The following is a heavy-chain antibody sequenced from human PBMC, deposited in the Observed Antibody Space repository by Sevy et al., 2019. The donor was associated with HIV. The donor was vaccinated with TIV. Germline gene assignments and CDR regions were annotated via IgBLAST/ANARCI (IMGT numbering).Heavy chain of an antibody. J-gene: IGHJ6*02. V-gene: IGHV3-30*04. D-gene: IGHD5-12*01. CDR1: GFTFINHA. CDR3: ARDLNSGYANYYYGMDV. Sequence: GGSLRLSCAASGFTFINHAMHWVRQAPGKGLEWVTVISYDGSNKYYADSVKGRFTISRDTSKSTVYLQMDSLRAEDTVVYYCARDLNSGYANYYYGMDVWGQGTTVTVSS. CDR2: ISYDGSNK.